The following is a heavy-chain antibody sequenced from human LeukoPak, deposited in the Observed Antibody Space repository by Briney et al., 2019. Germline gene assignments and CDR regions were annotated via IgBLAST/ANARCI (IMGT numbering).Heavy chain of an antibody. Sequence: PGGSLRLSCAASGFTVSSNYLSWVRQAPGKGLEWVSIIYRGGDTHYADSVKGRFTISRDNYKNTLYLQMNSLRAEDTAVYYCAREGYYYDSSGYRSYFDYWGQGTLVTVSS. CDR1: GFTVSSNY. D-gene: IGHD3-22*01. CDR3: AREGYYYDSSGYRSYFDY. V-gene: IGHV3-53*01. CDR2: IYRGGDT. J-gene: IGHJ4*02.